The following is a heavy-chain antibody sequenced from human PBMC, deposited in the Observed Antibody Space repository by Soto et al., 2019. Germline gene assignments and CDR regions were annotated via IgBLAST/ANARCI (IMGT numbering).Heavy chain of an antibody. J-gene: IGHJ6*02. D-gene: IGHD3-22*01. CDR2: IYPGDSDT. CDR1: GYSFTSYW. Sequence: PGESLKISCKGSGYSFTSYWIGWVRQMPGKGLEWMGIIYPGDSDTRYSPSFQGQVTISADKSISTAYLQWSSLKASDTAMYYRARCSEPYYDSSGYYFGGMDVWGQGTTVTVSS. CDR3: ARCSEPYYDSSGYYFGGMDV. V-gene: IGHV5-51*01.